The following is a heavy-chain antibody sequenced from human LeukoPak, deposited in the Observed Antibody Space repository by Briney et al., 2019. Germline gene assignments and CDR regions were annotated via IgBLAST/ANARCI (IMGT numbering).Heavy chain of an antibody. Sequence: LPGGSLRLSCSASGFTFSTYSMNWVRQAPGKGLEWVSYISSSSTIHYADSVKGRFTISRDNAKNSLYLQMNSLRAEDTAVYYCASYSGSYYSTDYWGQGTLVTVSS. V-gene: IGHV3-48*04. D-gene: IGHD1-26*01. CDR2: ISSSSTI. CDR1: GFTFSTYS. J-gene: IGHJ4*02. CDR3: ASYSGSYYSTDY.